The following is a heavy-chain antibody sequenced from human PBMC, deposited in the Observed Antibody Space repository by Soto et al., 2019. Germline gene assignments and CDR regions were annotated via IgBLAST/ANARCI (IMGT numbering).Heavy chain of an antibody. V-gene: IGHV4-4*02. D-gene: IGHD3-3*01. J-gene: IGHJ4*02. CDR3: Y. CDR1: GGSISSSNW. CDR2: IYHSGIT. Sequence: PSETLSLTCAVSGGSISSSNWWSWVRQPPGKGLEWIGEIYHSGITNYNPSLKSRVTISVDKSKNQFSLKLSSDDFWSGYYYFNYWGKGPLVPVSS.